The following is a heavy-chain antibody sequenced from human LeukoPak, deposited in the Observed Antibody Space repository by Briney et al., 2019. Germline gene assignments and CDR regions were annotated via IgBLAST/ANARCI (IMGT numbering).Heavy chain of an antibody. CDR1: GFNFRNYG. V-gene: IGHV3-30*02. CDR2: TRDDGSKN. CDR3: VKDGITVAAGDRRSFDY. Sequence: GGALTLSRAASGFNFRNYGMHWVRQAPGKGLGWVAYTRDDGSKNWLGESVQGRFTISRDNSKNTLYLQMNSLRVEDTAVYYCVKDGITVAAGDRRSFDYWGQGTLVTVSS. J-gene: IGHJ4*02. D-gene: IGHD3-10*01.